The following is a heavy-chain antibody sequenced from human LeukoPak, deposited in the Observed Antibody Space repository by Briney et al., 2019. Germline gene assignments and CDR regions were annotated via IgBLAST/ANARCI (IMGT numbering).Heavy chain of an antibody. CDR1: GFSFSSHS. J-gene: IGHJ4*02. Sequence: GGSLRLSCAASGFSFSSHSMNWVRQAPGKGLEWVSYISGSSTTIDYADSVKGRFTISRDNAKNSLSLQMNNLRVEDTAVYYCARAGSHWHYVYWGQGTVVTVSS. D-gene: IGHD3-10*01. CDR2: ISGSSTTI. V-gene: IGHV3-48*04. CDR3: ARAGSHWHYVY.